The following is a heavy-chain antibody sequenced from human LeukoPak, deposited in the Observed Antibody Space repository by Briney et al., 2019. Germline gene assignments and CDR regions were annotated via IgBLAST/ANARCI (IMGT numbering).Heavy chain of an antibody. V-gene: IGHV3-66*01. Sequence: GGSLRLSCAASGFTVSSNYMSWVRQAPVKGLEWVSVIHSGGSTVYANSVKGRFTISRDNSKNTLYLQMNGLRAADTGVYYCAGRDRGYYYGLDLWGQGTTVTVSS. CDR1: GFTVSSNY. D-gene: IGHD3-10*01. CDR3: AGRDRGYYYGLDL. CDR2: IHSGGST. J-gene: IGHJ6*02.